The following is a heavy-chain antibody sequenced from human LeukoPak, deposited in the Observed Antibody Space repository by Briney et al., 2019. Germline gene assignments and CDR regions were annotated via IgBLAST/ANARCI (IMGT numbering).Heavy chain of an antibody. CDR2: IKQDGSEK. CDR3: ARHANHLPYYDFWSGYNNWFDP. D-gene: IGHD3-3*01. J-gene: IGHJ5*02. V-gene: IGHV3-7*01. Sequence: GGSLRLSCAASGSTFSSYWMSWVRQAPGKGLEWVANIKQDGSEKYYVDSVKGRFTISRDNAKNSLYLQMNSLRAEDTAVYYCARHANHLPYYDFWSGYNNWFDPWGQGTLVTVSS. CDR1: GSTFSSYW.